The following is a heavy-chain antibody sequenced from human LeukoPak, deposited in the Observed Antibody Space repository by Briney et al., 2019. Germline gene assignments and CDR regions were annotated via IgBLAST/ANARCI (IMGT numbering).Heavy chain of an antibody. CDR3: AKDMGAGIASNGLDP. CDR2: ILYDGSNK. D-gene: IGHD6-13*01. V-gene: IGHV3-33*06. CDR1: GFTFSSYG. Sequence: GGSLRLSCAASGFTFSSYGMHSVRQAPGKGLEWVAVILYDGSNKYYADSVKGRFTISRDNPKNTLYLQMNSLRAEDTAVYYCAKDMGAGIASNGLDPWGQGTLVTVSS. J-gene: IGHJ5*02.